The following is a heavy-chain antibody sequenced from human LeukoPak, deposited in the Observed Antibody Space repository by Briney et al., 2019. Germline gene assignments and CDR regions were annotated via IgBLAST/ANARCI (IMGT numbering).Heavy chain of an antibody. J-gene: IGHJ6*02. D-gene: IGHD2-15*01. V-gene: IGHV4-39*01. Sequence: SETLSLTCTVSGGSISSSSYYWGWIRQPPGKGLEWIGSIYYSGSTYYNPSLKSRGTISVDTSKNQFSLKLRSVTAADTAGYYCARHPCSGGSCPLDYYYYYGMDVWGQGTTVTVSS. CDR2: IYYSGST. CDR3: ARHPCSGGSCPLDYYYYYGMDV. CDR1: GGSISSSSYY.